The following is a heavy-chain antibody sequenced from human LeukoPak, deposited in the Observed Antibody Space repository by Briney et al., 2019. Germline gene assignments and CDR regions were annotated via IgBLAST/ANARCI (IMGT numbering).Heavy chain of an antibody. V-gene: IGHV3-7*05. J-gene: IGHJ5*02. Sequence: GGSLRLSCETSAFTFSSYWTSWVRQAPGKGLEWVVNIKQDGSEKYYVDSVKGRFTISRDNAKNSLYLQMNSLRAEDTAVYYCAKGFSPYYDSSEGWFDPWGQGTLVTVSS. CDR2: IKQDGSEK. CDR3: AKGFSPYYDSSEGWFDP. CDR1: AFTFSSYW. D-gene: IGHD3-22*01.